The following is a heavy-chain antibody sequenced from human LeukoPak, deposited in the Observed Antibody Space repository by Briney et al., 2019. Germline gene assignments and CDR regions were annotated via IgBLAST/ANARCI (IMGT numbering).Heavy chain of an antibody. CDR1: GGSISSYY. V-gene: IGHV4-4*09. CDR3: VEDVVVIVAAKPGI. D-gene: IGHD2-15*01. J-gene: IGHJ1*01. CDR2: IYTSGST. Sequence: TSSETLSLTCTVSGGSISSYYWSWIRQPPGKGLEWIGYIYTSGSTNYNPSLKSRVTISVDTSKNQFSLKLSSVTAADTAVYYCVEDVVVIVAAKPGIWGQGTLVAVSS.